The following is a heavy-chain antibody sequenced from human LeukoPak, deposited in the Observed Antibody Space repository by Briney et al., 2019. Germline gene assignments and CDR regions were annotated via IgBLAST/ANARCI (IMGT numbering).Heavy chain of an antibody. D-gene: IGHD4-17*01. Sequence: GGSLRLSCAASGFTFSSYGMHWVRQAPGKGLEWVAVIWYDGSNKYYADSVKGRFTISRDNSKNTLYLQMSSLRAEDTAVYYCARDYQTVTTGFYFDYWGQGTLVTVSS. CDR2: IWYDGSNK. V-gene: IGHV3-33*01. CDR1: GFTFSSYG. J-gene: IGHJ4*02. CDR3: ARDYQTVTTGFYFDY.